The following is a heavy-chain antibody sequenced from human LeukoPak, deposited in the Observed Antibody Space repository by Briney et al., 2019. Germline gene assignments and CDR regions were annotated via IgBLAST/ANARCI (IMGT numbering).Heavy chain of an antibody. V-gene: IGHV3-66*01. Sequence: GGSLRLSCAASGFAVSSNYMSWVRQAPGKGLEWVSVLYSGGSTYYADSVKGRFTISRDNSKNTLYLQMNSLRAEDTAVYYCAKDSAAADNWFDPWGQGTLVTVSS. CDR3: AKDSAAADNWFDP. D-gene: IGHD6-13*01. CDR2: LYSGGST. CDR1: GFAVSSNY. J-gene: IGHJ5*02.